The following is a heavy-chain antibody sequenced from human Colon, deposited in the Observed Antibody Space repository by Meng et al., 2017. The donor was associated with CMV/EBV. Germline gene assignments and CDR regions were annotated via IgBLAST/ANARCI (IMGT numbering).Heavy chain of an antibody. CDR1: GYSFTSYW. CDR3: ARPQKRTNSLDY. CDR2: IYPGDSDT. V-gene: IGHV5-51*01. Sequence: GESLKISCKGFGYSFTSYWIGWVRQMPGKGLEWMGIIYPGDSDTRYSPSFEGQVTISFDTSTTTAYLRWNSLKASDTAMYYCARPQKRTNSLDYWGPGTMVTVSS. J-gene: IGHJ4*02. D-gene: IGHD2-2*01.